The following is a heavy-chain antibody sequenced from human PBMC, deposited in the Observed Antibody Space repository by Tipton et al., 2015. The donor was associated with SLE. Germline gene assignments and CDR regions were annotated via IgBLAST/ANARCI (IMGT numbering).Heavy chain of an antibody. CDR2: IDYSGKT. J-gene: IGHJ5*02. CDR3: ARQILDGSVADWFDP. D-gene: IGHD3-10*01. CDR1: DYSISSTYY. V-gene: IGHV4-38-2*01. Sequence: TLSLTCVVSDYSISSTYYWGWIRQPPGKGLEWIGSIDYSGKTHYNPSLRSRVTISLDTSKNQFYLKLSSVTAADTAVYSCARQILDGSVADWFDPWGQGSLVTVSS.